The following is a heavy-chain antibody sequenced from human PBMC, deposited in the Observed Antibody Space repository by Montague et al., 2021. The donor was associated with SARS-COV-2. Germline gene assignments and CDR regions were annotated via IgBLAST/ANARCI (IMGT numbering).Heavy chain of an antibody. CDR1: SGSISTYY. Sequence: SETLSLTCTVSSGSISTYYWSWIRQPPGKGLEWMGYVYYSGSTNYNPSLKSRVTISVDTSKNQFSLKLRSVTAADTAVYYCVSGADDYYYAVDVWGQGTTVTVSS. CDR3: VSGADDYYYAVDV. D-gene: IGHD3-10*01. V-gene: IGHV4-59*01. CDR2: VYYSGST. J-gene: IGHJ6*02.